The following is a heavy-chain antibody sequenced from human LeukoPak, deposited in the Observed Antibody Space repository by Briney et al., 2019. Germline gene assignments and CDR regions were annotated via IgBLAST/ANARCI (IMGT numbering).Heavy chain of an antibody. CDR3: ARDSSHGSWYDAFDI. D-gene: IGHD6-13*01. V-gene: IGHV1-3*03. CDR1: GYTFTSYA. Sequence: ASVKVSCTASGYTFTSYAMHWVRQAPGQRLEWMGWINAGNGNTKYSQEFQGRVTITRDTSASTAYMELSSLRSEDMAVYYCARDSSHGSWYDAFDIWGQGTMVTVSS. CDR2: INAGNGNT. J-gene: IGHJ3*02.